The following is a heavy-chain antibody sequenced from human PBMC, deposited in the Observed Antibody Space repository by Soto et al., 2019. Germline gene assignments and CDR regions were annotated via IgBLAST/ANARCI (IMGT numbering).Heavy chain of an antibody. V-gene: IGHV1-18*04. CDR2: ISAYNGNT. CDR1: GYTFTSYG. D-gene: IGHD2-15*01. CDR3: ARDRPRYCSGGSCASNY. Sequence: ASVKVSCKASGYTFTSYGISWVRQAPGQGLEWMGWISAYNGNTNYAQKLQGRVTMTTDTSTSTAYMELRSLRSDDTAVYYCARDRPRYCSGGSCASNYWGQATLVTVSS. J-gene: IGHJ4*02.